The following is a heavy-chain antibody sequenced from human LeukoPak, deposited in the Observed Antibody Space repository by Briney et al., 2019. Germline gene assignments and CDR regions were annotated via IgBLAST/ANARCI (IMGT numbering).Heavy chain of an antibody. J-gene: IGHJ4*02. CDR3: ARIYFGAGSYRY. CDR2: IRSSGSNI. CDR1: GFTFSSFE. Sequence: GGSLSLSCAASGFTFSSFEMNWIRQAPGKGLEWVSSIRSSGSNIYYADSVKGRFTISRDNAKNSLYLQMDSLRAEDTAVYYCARIYFGAGSYRYWGQGTLVTVSS. D-gene: IGHD3-10*01. V-gene: IGHV3-48*03.